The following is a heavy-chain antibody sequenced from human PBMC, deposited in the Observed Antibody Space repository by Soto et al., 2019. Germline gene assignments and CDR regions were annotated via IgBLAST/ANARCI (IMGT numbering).Heavy chain of an antibody. V-gene: IGHV3-7*01. CDR3: ARDSYSSGWYRFAP. CDR1: GFIFSNYW. J-gene: IGHJ5*02. Sequence: GGSLILSCTASGFIFSNYWMSWVRQAPGKGLEWVANIKQEGSDKYYMDSVKGRFTISRDNAKNSLYLEMNSLTADDTAVYYCARDSYSSGWYRFAPPGQGNTVTV. D-gene: IGHD6-19*01. CDR2: IKQEGSDK.